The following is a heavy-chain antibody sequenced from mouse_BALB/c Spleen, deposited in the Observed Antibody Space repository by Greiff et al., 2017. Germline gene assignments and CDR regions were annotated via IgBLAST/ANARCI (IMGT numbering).Heavy chain of an antibody. CDR2: INPSSGYT. Sequence: VQLQQSGAELARPGASVKMSCKASGYTFTSYTMHWVKQRPGQGLEWIGYINPSSGYTNYNQKFKDKATLTADKSSSTAYMQLSSLTSEDSAVYYCANDGYYTMDYWGQGTSVTVSS. CDR1: GYTFTSYT. J-gene: IGHJ4*01. V-gene: IGHV1-4*01. CDR3: ANDGYYTMDY. D-gene: IGHD2-3*01.